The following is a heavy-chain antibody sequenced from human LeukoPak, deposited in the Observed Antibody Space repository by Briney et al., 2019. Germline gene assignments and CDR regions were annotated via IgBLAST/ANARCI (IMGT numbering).Heavy chain of an antibody. CDR2: FDPEDGET. Sequence: GASVKVSCKVSGYTLTELSMHWVRQAPGKGLEWMGGFDPEDGETIYAQKFQGRVTTTEDTSTDTAYMELSSLRSEDTAVYYCATAEYCSGGSCYRGYAFDIWGQGTMVTVSS. J-gene: IGHJ3*02. CDR3: ATAEYCSGGSCYRGYAFDI. CDR1: GYTLTELS. D-gene: IGHD2-15*01. V-gene: IGHV1-24*01.